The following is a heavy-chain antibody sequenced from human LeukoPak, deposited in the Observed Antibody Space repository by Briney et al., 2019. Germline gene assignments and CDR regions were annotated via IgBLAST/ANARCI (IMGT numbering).Heavy chain of an antibody. D-gene: IGHD4-17*01. J-gene: IGHJ5*02. CDR3: ARAEGPLGDYGDYEGWFDP. CDR2: IIPIFGTA. CDR1: GGTFSSYA. Sequence: SVKVSCKASGGTFSSYAISWVRQAPGQGLEWMGGIIPIFGTANYAQKFQGRVTITADESTSTAYMELSSLRSEDTAVYYCARAEGPLGDYGDYEGWFDPWGQGTLVTVSS. V-gene: IGHV1-69*13.